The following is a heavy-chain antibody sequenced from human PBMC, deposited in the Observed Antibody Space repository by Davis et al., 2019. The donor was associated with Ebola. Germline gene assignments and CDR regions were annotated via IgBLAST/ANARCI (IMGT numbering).Heavy chain of an antibody. Sequence: ASVKVSCKASGYTFSTYNIYWVRQAPGQRLEWMGWINAGNGNTKYSQKFQGRVTITRDTSASTAYMELRSLRSDDTAVYYCARDSRQWLDNDYWGQGTLVTVSS. D-gene: IGHD6-19*01. CDR2: INAGNGNT. V-gene: IGHV1-3*01. J-gene: IGHJ4*02. CDR1: GYTFSTYN. CDR3: ARDSRQWLDNDY.